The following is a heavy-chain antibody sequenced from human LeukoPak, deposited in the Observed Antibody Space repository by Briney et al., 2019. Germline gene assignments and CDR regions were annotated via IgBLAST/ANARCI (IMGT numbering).Heavy chain of an antibody. V-gene: IGHV1-18*01. CDR2: ISAYNANT. D-gene: IGHD6-19*01. Sequence: GASVKVSCKASGGTFSSYAISWVRQAPGQGLEWMGWISAYNANTNYAQKLQGRVTMTTDTSTSTAYMELRSLTSDDTAVYYCARASKEVAATQYFQHWGQGTLVTVSS. CDR3: ARASKEVAATQYFQH. CDR1: GGTFSSYA. J-gene: IGHJ1*01.